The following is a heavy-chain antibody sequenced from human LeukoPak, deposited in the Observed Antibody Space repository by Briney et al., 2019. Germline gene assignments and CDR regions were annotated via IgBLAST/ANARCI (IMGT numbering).Heavy chain of an antibody. D-gene: IGHD3-22*01. Sequence: GGSLRLSCAASGFTFSSYSMNWVRQAPGKGLEWASSISSSSSYIYYADSVKGRFTISRDNAKNSLYLQMNSLRAADTAVYYCARMGYDSSGYYYIHDYWGQGTLVTVSS. CDR3: ARMGYDSSGYYYIHDY. CDR2: ISSSSSYI. J-gene: IGHJ4*02. V-gene: IGHV3-21*04. CDR1: GFTFSSYS.